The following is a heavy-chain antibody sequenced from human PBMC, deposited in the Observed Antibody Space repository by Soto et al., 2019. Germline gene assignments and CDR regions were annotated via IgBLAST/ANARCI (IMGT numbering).Heavy chain of an antibody. Sequence: RLSCAASGFTFATYAMSWVRQAPGKGLEWVSAISATGISTHYADSVKGRVTISRDNSANTLSLEMSSLTAEDTAVYYCARDKDTSSWTGFDFWGHGTLVTVSS. CDR3: ARDKDTSSWTGFDF. J-gene: IGHJ4*01. D-gene: IGHD1-1*01. V-gene: IGHV3-23*01. CDR1: GFTFATYA. CDR2: ISATGIST.